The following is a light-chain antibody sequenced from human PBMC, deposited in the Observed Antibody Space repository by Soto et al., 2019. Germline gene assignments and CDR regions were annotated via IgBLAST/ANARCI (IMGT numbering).Light chain of an antibody. V-gene: IGLV2-11*01. CDR3: CSYAGSYTYV. CDR1: SSDVGGYNY. J-gene: IGLJ1*01. CDR2: DVS. Sequence: QSVLTQPRSVSGSPGQSVTISCTGTSSDVGGYNYVSWYQQHPGKAPKLMIYDVSKRPSGVPDRFSGSKSGNTASLTISGLQAEDEADYYCCSYAGSYTYVFGTRTKVTV.